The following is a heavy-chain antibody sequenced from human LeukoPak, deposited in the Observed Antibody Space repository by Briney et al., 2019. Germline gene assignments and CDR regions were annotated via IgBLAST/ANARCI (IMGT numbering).Heavy chain of an antibody. Sequence: SEALSLTCAVYGGSFSGYYWSWIRQPPGKGLEWIGEINHSGNTNSNPSLKSRVTMSVDTSKNQFSLKLSSLTAADTAMYYCARREPHGDYGGKIRYYYYMDVWGKGTTITISS. V-gene: IGHV4-34*01. D-gene: IGHD4-23*01. CDR1: GGSFSGYY. J-gene: IGHJ6*03. CDR2: INHSGNT. CDR3: ARREPHGDYGGKIRYYYYMDV.